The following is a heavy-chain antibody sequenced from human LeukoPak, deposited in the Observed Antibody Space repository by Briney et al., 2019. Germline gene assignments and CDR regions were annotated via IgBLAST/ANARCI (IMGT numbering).Heavy chain of an antibody. V-gene: IGHV3-11*01. CDR3: ARERYYYDSSV. CDR1: GFTFSDYY. J-gene: IGHJ4*02. D-gene: IGHD3-22*01. CDR2: ISSSGLTT. Sequence: GGSLRLSCAASGFTFSDYYMSWIRQAPGKGLGWVSYISSSGLTTYYADSVKGRFTISRDNAKNSLYLQMNSLRAEDTAVYYCARERYYYDSSVGGQGTLVTVSS.